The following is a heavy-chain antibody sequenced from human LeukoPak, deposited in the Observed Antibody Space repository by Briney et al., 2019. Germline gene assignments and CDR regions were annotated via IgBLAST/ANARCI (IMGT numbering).Heavy chain of an antibody. J-gene: IGHJ3*01. CDR2: ISYHGRNK. Sequence: GGSLRLSCAASGFTFSAYSMNWVRQAPGKGLEGVAVISYHGRNKHYADFVKGRFTIFRDNSKNTLYLQMDSLGAEDTAVYYCARPFSGSFYEAFDFWGQGTMVTVSS. D-gene: IGHD1-26*01. V-gene: IGHV3-30*04. CDR1: GFTFSAYS. CDR3: ARPFSGSFYEAFDF.